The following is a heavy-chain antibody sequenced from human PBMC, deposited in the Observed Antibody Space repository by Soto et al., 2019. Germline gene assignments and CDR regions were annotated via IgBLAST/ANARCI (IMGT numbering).Heavy chain of an antibody. V-gene: IGHV3-30-3*01. Sequence: QVQLVESGGGVVQPGRSLRLSCAASGFTFSSYAMHWVRQAPGKGREWVAVISYDGSNKYYADSVKGRFTISRDNSKNTLYLQMNSMRAEDTAVYYCARDSSSLDYWGQGTLVTVSS. D-gene: IGHD6-13*01. CDR3: ARDSSSLDY. CDR1: GFTFSSYA. J-gene: IGHJ4*02. CDR2: ISYDGSNK.